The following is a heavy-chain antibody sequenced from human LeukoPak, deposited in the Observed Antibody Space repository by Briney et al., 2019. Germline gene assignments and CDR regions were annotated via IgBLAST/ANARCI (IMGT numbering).Heavy chain of an antibody. D-gene: IGHD6-13*01. Sequence: GGSLRLSCAASGFTFSNFAMMWVRQAPGTGLQWVSTITGYGATFYADSVRGRFTIFRDTSMNTLFLQMNSLGAEDTAVYYCAKGAAAGKVDWFDSWGREPWSPSPQ. J-gene: IGHJ5*01. CDR3: AKGAAAGKVDWFDS. V-gene: IGHV3-23*01. CDR2: ITGYGAT. CDR1: GFTFSNFA.